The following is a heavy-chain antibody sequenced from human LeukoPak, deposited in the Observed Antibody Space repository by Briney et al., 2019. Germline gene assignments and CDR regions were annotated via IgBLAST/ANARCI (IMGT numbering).Heavy chain of an antibody. CDR2: INPNSGGT. J-gene: IGHJ3*02. V-gene: IGHV1-2*02. D-gene: IGHD1-26*01. CDR1: GYTFTGYY. CDR3: ARDFGPGSYSDAFDI. Sequence: ASVKVSCKASGYTFTGYYMHWVRQAPGQGLEWMGWINPNSGGTNYAQKFQGRVTITADKSTSTAYMELSSLRSEDTAVYYCARDFGPGSYSDAFDIWGQGTMVTVSS.